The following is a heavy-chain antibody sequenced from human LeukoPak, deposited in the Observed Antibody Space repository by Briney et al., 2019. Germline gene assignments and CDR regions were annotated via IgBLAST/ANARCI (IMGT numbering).Heavy chain of an antibody. J-gene: IGHJ4*02. CDR1: GYTFTSYA. V-gene: IGHV1-3*01. CDR2: INAGNGNT. CDR3: ARELIVWDNWGSDLIDY. D-gene: IGHD7-27*01. Sequence: ASVKVSCKASGYTFTSYAMHWVRQAPGQRLEWMGWINAGNGNTKYSQKFQGRVTITRDTSASTAYMELSSLRSEDTAVYYCARELIVWDNWGSDLIDYWGQGTLVTVSS.